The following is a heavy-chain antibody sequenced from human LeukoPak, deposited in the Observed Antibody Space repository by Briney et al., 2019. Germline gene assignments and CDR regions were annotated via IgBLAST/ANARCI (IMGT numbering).Heavy chain of an antibody. CDR3: ARGTYYYDSSGYPTDDDY. V-gene: IGHV1-46*01. CDR2: INPSGGST. J-gene: IGHJ4*02. D-gene: IGHD3-22*01. Sequence: ASVKVSCKASGYTFTSYYMHWVRQAPGQELEWMGIINPSGGSTSYAQRFQGRVTMTRDTSTSTVYMELSSLRSEDTAVYYCARGTYYYDSSGYPTDDDYWGQGTLVTVSS. CDR1: GYTFTSYY.